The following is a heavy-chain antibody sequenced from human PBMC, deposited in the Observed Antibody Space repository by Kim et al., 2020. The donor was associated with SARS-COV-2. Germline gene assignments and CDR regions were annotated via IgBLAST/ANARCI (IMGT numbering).Heavy chain of an antibody. Sequence: TKYDAESGNGRLTICRDNAKNSLYMQMNSLRDEDTAVYYCARDRASPVLNWGQGTLVTVSA. V-gene: IGHV3-48*02. CDR3: ARDRASPVLN. J-gene: IGHJ4*02. D-gene: IGHD3-10*01. CDR2: TK.